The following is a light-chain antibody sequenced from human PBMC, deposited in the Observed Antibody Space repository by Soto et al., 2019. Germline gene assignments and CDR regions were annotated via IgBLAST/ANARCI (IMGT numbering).Light chain of an antibody. V-gene: IGLV2-8*01. CDR1: SSDVGATDY. J-gene: IGLJ1*01. Sequence: QSALTQPPSASGSPAQSVAISCTGTSSDVGATDYVSWYQQHSGKAPKLLLYEVNKRPSGVPDRFSGSKSGNTASLTVSALQADDEADYYCISHAGVSNVLGTGTKLTVL. CDR2: EVN. CDR3: ISHAGVSNV.